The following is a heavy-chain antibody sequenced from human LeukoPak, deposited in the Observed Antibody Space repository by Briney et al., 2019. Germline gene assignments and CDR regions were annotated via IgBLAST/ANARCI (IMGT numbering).Heavy chain of an antibody. J-gene: IGHJ5*02. CDR1: GASISSGYYY. Sequence: NPSETLSLTCTVSGASISSGYYYWSWIRQPPGKGLEWIGYIYYSGSTNYNPSLKSRVTISVDTSKNQFSLKLSSVTAADTAVYYCARVGVYCGGDCYSGWFDPWGQGTLVTVSS. D-gene: IGHD2-21*02. CDR2: IYYSGST. V-gene: IGHV4-61*01. CDR3: ARVGVYCGGDCYSGWFDP.